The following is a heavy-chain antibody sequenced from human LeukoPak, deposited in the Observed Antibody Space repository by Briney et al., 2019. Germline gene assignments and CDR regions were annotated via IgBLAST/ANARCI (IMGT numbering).Heavy chain of an antibody. V-gene: IGHV6-1*01. D-gene: IGHD6-13*01. CDR1: GDSVSSNSAA. CDR3: ARMESSSRGGGDY. Sequence: SQTLSLTCAISGDSVSSNSAAWNWLRQSPSRGLEWLGRTYYRSKWYNDYAVSVKSRITINPDTSKNQFSLQLNSVTPEDTAVYYCARMESSSRGGGDYWGQGTLVTVSS. J-gene: IGHJ4*02. CDR2: TYYRSKWYN.